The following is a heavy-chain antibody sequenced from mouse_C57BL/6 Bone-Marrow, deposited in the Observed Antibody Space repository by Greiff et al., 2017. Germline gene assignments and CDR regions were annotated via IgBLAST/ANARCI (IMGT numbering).Heavy chain of an antibody. V-gene: IGHV5-12*01. CDR1: GFTFSDYY. Sequence: EVMLVESGGGLVQPGGSLKLSCAASGFTFSDYYMYWVRQTPEKRLVWVAYISNGGGSTYYPDTVKGRFTISRDNAKNTLYLQMSRLKSEDTAMYYCARQGFITTAVVPGDYWGQGTSVTVSS. CDR2: ISNGGGST. CDR3: ARQGFITTAVVPGDY. D-gene: IGHD1-1*01. J-gene: IGHJ4*01.